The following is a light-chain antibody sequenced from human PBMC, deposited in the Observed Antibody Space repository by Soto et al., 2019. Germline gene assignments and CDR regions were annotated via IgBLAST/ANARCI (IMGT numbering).Light chain of an antibody. Sequence: ILMTQTPLSLSIIPGQTSSISCNSIQILLHSDGKTYFYWYVQKAGQAPQPLIYEVSNRFSGVPERFSGSGSRTDFTLKISRVEADDVGIYYCMQAIDIPWTFGQGTKVDIK. J-gene: IGKJ1*01. CDR3: MQAIDIPWT. CDR2: EVS. CDR1: QILLHSDGKTY. V-gene: IGKV2-29*03.